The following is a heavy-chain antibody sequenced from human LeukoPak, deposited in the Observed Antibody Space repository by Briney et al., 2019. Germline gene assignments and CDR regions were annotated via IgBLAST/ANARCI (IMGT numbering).Heavy chain of an antibody. CDR2: IYSGTI. Sequence: PGGSLRLSCTVSGFTVSSNSMSWVRQAPGKGLEWVSFIYSGTIHYSDSVKGRFTISRDNSKNTLYLQMNSLRAEDTAVYYCAKVYPRAGYFDYWGQGTLVTVSS. D-gene: IGHD6-13*01. CDR1: GFTVSSNS. CDR3: AKVYPRAGYFDY. J-gene: IGHJ4*02. V-gene: IGHV3-53*01.